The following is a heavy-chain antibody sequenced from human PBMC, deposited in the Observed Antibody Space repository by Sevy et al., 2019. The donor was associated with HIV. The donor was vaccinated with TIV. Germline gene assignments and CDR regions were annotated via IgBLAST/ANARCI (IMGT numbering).Heavy chain of an antibody. CDR2: MNPNSGNT. CDR1: GYTFTSYY. D-gene: IGHD5-18*01. CDR3: ARGSGSVGIQLWFYYYYGMDV. V-gene: IGHV1-8*01. J-gene: IGHJ6*02. Sequence: ASVKVSCKASGYTFTSYYINWVRQATGQGLEWMGWMNPNSGNTGYAQKFQGRVTMTRNTSISTAYMQRSSLRAEDTAVYYCARGSGSVGIQLWFYYYYGMDVWGQGTTVTVSS.